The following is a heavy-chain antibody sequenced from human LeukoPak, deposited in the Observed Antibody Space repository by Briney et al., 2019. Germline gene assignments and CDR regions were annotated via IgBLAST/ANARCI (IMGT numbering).Heavy chain of an antibody. J-gene: IGHJ4*02. CDR1: GFTFSSYS. Sequence: GGSLRLSCAASGFTFSSYSMNWVRQAPGKGLEWVWSISSSSSYIHYADSVKGRFIISRDNAKNSLYLQMSSLRAEDTAVYYCARDGSYGRHYYFDYWGQGTLVTVSS. D-gene: IGHD3-10*01. CDR3: ARDGSYGRHYYFDY. V-gene: IGHV3-21*04. CDR2: ISSSSSYI.